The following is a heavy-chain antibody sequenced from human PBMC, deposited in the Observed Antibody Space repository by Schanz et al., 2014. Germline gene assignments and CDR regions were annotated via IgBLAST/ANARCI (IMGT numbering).Heavy chain of an antibody. CDR3: ARDFSAYVGNYFDY. J-gene: IGHJ4*02. CDR2: ISAYNGNT. V-gene: IGHV1-18*01. D-gene: IGHD5-12*01. Sequence: QVQLVQSGAEVKKPGASLKVSCKASGYTFTSYGLSWVRQAPGQGLEWMGCISAYNGNTKYAQKLQGRVTMTTDTSTSTAYMELRSLRSDDTAVYYCARDFSAYVGNYFDYWGQGTLVTVSS. CDR1: GYTFTSYG.